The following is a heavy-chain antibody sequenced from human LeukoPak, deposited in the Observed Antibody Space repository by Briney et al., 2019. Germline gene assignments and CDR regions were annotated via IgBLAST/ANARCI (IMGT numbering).Heavy chain of an antibody. CDR2: IQNSVTSY. V-gene: IGHV4-59*01. Sequence: PLETQSLTCTVSGGSISSYYWSWVRQPPGKGLEWTGYIQNSVTSYTDNPSLQSRVTISVDTSKNQFSLKVTSVTAADTAVYYCVRSPQLDPWGQGNLATVTS. J-gene: IGHJ5*02. CDR1: GGSISSYY. CDR3: VRSPQLDP.